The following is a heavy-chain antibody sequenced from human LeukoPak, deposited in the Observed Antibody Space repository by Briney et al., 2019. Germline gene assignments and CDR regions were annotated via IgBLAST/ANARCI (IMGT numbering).Heavy chain of an antibody. D-gene: IGHD6-6*01. J-gene: IGHJ4*02. V-gene: IGHV3-48*03. CDR1: GLTFSSDD. CDR3: AREGSSSRYFDY. Sequence: QPGGSLRLSCAASGLTFSSDDMSWVRQAPGRGLEWVSHMTSSGGTIYYADSVKGRFTISRDNAKNSLYLQMNSLRAEDTAVYYCAREGSSSRYFDYWGQGALVTVSS. CDR2: MTSSGGTI.